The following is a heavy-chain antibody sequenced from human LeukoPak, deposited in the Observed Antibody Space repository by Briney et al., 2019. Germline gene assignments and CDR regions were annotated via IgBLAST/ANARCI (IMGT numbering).Heavy chain of an antibody. CDR3: ARNDYGLDY. J-gene: IGHJ4*02. CDR2: ISSDGSST. V-gene: IGHV3-74*01. Sequence: GGSLRLSCAASGFTFSSYGMHWVRQAPGKGLVWVSRISSDGSSTSYADSVKGRFTISRDIAKNTLYLQMNSLTAEDTAVYYCARNDYGLDYWGQGTLVTVSS. CDR1: GFTFSSYG. D-gene: IGHD4-17*01.